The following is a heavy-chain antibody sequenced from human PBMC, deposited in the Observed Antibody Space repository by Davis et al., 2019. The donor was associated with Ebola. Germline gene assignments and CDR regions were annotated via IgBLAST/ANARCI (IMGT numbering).Heavy chain of an antibody. J-gene: IGHJ5*01. CDR2: IYYSGST. CDR3: ARGSDGGNSADS. CDR1: GGSVSSGSYY. D-gene: IGHD4-23*01. V-gene: IGHV4-61*01. Sequence: MPSETLSLTCTVSGGSVSSGSYYWSWIRQPPEKGLEWVGYIYYSGSTNCNPSLKSRVTMSVDTSKNQFSLKLNSLTAADTGVYYCARGSDGGNSADSWGQGTLVTVSS.